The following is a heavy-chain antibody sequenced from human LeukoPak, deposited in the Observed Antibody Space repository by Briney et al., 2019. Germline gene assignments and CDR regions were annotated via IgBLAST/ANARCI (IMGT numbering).Heavy chain of an antibody. D-gene: IGHD2-2*01. V-gene: IGHV4-34*01. CDR1: GGSFSGYY. Sequence: SETLSLTCAVYGGSFSGYYWSWIRQPPGKGLEWIGEINHSGSTNYNPSLKSRVTISVDTSKNQFSLKLSSVTAADTAVYYCARVDCSSTSCYASPLDYWGQGTLVTVSS. CDR2: INHSGST. CDR3: ARVDCSSTSCYASPLDY. J-gene: IGHJ4*02.